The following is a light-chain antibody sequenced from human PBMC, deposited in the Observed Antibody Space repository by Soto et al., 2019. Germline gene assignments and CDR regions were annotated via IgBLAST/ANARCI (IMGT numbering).Light chain of an antibody. CDR2: AAS. J-gene: IGKJ2*01. V-gene: IGKV1-9*01. Sequence: DIQLTQSPSFLSASVGDRVTFTCRASQGIISSYLAWYQQKPGKAPRLLIYAASTLQSGVPSRFSGSESGTEFTLTISSLQPEDFATYYCQQLNSYPYTFGQGTKLEIK. CDR3: QQLNSYPYT. CDR1: QGIISSY.